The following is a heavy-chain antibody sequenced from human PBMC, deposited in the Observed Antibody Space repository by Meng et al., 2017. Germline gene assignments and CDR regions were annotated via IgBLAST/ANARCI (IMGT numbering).Heavy chain of an antibody. V-gene: IGHV1-69*13. Sequence: SVKVSCKASVGTFSSYAISWVRQAPGQGLEWMGGIIPIFGTANYAQKFQGRVMITADESTSTAYMELSSLRSEDTAVYYCARDTYSSGNYWYFDLWGRGTLVTVSS. D-gene: IGHD6-19*01. CDR3: ARDTYSSGNYWYFDL. J-gene: IGHJ2*01. CDR1: VGTFSSYA. CDR2: IIPIFGTA.